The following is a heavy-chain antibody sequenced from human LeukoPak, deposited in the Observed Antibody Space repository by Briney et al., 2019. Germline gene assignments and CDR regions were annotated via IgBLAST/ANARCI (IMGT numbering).Heavy chain of an antibody. J-gene: IGHJ4*02. CDR2: ISGSGGST. CDR1: GFTFSSYA. D-gene: IGHD5-12*01. V-gene: IGHV3-23*01. Sequence: GGSLRLSCAASGFTFSSYAMSWVRQAPGKGLEWVSAISGSGGSTYYADSVKGRFTISRDNAKNSLYLQMNSLRAEDTAVYYCARDHGWLYFDYWGQGTLVTVSS. CDR3: ARDHGWLYFDY.